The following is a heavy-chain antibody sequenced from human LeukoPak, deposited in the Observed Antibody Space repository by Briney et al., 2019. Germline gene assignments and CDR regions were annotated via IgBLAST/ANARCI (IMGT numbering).Heavy chain of an antibody. J-gene: IGHJ5*02. CDR3: ARGPRITMVRGVIIPNWFDP. D-gene: IGHD3-10*01. CDR1: GGSFSGYY. V-gene: IGHV4-34*01. CDR2: INHSGST. Sequence: PSETLSLTCAVYGGSFSGYYWSWIRQPPGKGLEWIGEINHSGSTNYNPSLKSRVTISVDTSKNQFSLKLSPVTAAATAVYYCARGPRITMVRGVIIPNWFDPWGQGTLVTVSS.